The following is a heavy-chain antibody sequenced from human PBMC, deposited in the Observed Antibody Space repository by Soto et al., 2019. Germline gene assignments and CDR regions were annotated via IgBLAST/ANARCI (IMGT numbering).Heavy chain of an antibody. D-gene: IGHD6-19*01. CDR1: GGTFSSYT. CDR2: IIPILGIA. Sequence: QVQLVQSGAEVKKPGSSVKVSCKASGGTFSSYTISWVRQAPGQGLEWMGRIIPILGIANYAQKFQGRVTITADKSTSTANMELSSLRSEDTAVYYCAREEETVAGLDYWGQGTLVTVSS. V-gene: IGHV1-69*08. J-gene: IGHJ4*02. CDR3: AREEETVAGLDY.